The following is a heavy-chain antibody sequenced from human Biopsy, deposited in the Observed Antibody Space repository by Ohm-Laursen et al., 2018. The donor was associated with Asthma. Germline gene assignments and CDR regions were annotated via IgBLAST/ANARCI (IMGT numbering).Heavy chain of an antibody. CDR1: GGSISSGGYS. V-gene: IGHV4-30-2*01. CDR3: ARVKDGYNFDY. J-gene: IGHJ4*02. Sequence: TLSLTCAVSGGSISSGGYSWSWIRQPPGKGLEWIGYIYHSGSTYYSPSLKSRVTTSVDRSKNQFSLKLSSVTAADTAVYYCARVKDGYNFDYWGQGTLVTVSS. CDR2: IYHSGST. D-gene: IGHD5-24*01.